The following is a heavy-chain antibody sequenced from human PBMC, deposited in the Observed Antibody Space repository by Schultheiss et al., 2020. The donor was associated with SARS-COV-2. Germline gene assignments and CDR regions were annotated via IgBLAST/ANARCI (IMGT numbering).Heavy chain of an antibody. V-gene: IGHV4-61*05. D-gene: IGHD2-2*01. CDR1: GGSISSSSYY. Sequence: SETLSLTCTVSGGSISSSSYYWGWIRQPPGKGLEWIGYIYYSGSTNYNPSLKSRVTISVDTSKNQFSLKLSSVTAADTAVYYCARGRLLGYCSSTSCYFYWGQGTLVTVSS. CDR2: IYYSGST. J-gene: IGHJ4*02. CDR3: ARGRLLGYCSSTSCYFY.